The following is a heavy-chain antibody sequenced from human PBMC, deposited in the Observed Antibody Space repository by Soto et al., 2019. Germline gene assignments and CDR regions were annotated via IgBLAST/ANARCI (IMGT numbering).Heavy chain of an antibody. D-gene: IGHD3-10*01. Sequence: QVQLQESGPGLVKPSQTLSLTCSVSGASIRSGGYYWSWIRQTPGKGLEWIGYIYYSGGTYFNPSLRGRVTMSVDTSENQFSLKLSSVTAADTAAYHCARGGPGDGYFDLWGRGTLVAVSS. V-gene: IGHV4-31*03. CDR3: ARGGPGDGYFDL. J-gene: IGHJ2*01. CDR1: GASIRSGGYY. CDR2: IYYSGGT.